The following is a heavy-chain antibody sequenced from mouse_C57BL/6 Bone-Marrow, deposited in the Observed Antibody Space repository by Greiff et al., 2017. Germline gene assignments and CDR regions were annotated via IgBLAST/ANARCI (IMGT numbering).Heavy chain of an antibody. J-gene: IGHJ1*03. D-gene: IGHD1-1*01. CDR3: AREEYYGSSYDWYFDV. Sequence: EVQGVESGGGLVKPGGSLKLSCAASGFTFSSYAMSWVRQTPEKRLEWVATISDGGSYTYYPDNVKGRFTISRDNAKNNLYLQMSHLKSEDTAMYYCAREEYYGSSYDWYFDVWGTGTTVTVSS. V-gene: IGHV5-4*01. CDR2: ISDGGSYT. CDR1: GFTFSSYA.